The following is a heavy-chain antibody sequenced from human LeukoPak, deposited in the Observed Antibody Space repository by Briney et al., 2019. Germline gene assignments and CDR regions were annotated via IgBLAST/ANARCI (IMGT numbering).Heavy chain of an antibody. CDR3: ARASSSGYFQPDAFDI. Sequence: SETLSLTCAVSGGSISSGGYSWSWIRQPPGKGLGWIGYIYHSGSTYYNPSLKSRVTISVDRSKNQFSLKLSSVTAADTAVYYCARASSSGYFQPDAFDIWGQGTMVTVSS. D-gene: IGHD3-22*01. CDR1: GGSISSGGYS. CDR2: IYHSGST. J-gene: IGHJ3*02. V-gene: IGHV4-30-2*01.